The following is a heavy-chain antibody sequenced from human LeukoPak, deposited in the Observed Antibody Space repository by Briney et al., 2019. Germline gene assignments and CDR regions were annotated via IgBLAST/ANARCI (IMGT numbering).Heavy chain of an antibody. V-gene: IGHV4-31*03. CDR2: IYYSGST. CDR1: GGSISSGGYY. J-gene: IGHJ6*02. D-gene: IGHD2-2*01. CDR3: ARKVSNYYYYYGMDV. Sequence: SQTLSLTCTVSGGSISSGGYYWSWIHQHPGKGLEWIGYIYYSGSTYYNPSLKSRVTISVDTSKNQFSLKLSSVTAADTAVYYCARKVSNYYYYYGMDVWGQGTTVTVSS.